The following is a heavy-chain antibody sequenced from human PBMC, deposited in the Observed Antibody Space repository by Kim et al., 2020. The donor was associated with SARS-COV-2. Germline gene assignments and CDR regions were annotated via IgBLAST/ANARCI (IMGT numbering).Heavy chain of an antibody. Sequence: ASVKVSCKASGYTFTGYYMHWVRQAPGQGLEWMGRINPNSGGTNYAQKFQGRVTMTRDTSISTAYMELSRLRSDDTAVYYCARDTSSTRGEYYYYYYVWTSGAKGPRSPSP. CDR1: GYTFTGYY. CDR2: INPNSGGT. V-gene: IGHV1-2*06. CDR3: ARDTSSTRGEYYYYYYVWTS. D-gene: IGHD3-16*01. J-gene: IGHJ6*02.